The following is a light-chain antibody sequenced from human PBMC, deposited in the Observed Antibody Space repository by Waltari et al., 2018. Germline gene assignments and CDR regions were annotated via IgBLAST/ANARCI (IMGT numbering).Light chain of an antibody. Sequence: EIMLTQSPGTLSLSPGERATLSCRASQSISRYLAWYQQKPGQAPRLLIYDASSRATDIPDRFSGSGSGTDFSLTISRLEPEDFAVYYCQKYGSLPATFGQGTKVEIK. CDR1: QSISRY. CDR3: QKYGSLPAT. V-gene: IGKV3-20*01. CDR2: DAS. J-gene: IGKJ1*01.